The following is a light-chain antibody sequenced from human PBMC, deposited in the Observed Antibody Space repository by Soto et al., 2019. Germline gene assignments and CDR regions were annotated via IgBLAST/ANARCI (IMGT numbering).Light chain of an antibody. CDR1: HDISTY. CDR2: KAS. CDR3: QHYNSYSEA. Sequence: KLTQSASLLSVNVGDRVTITCRASHDISTYLAWYQQKPGKAPKLLIYKASTLKSGVPSRFSGSGYGTEFNLTISSLQTDDFATYYCQHYNSYSEAFGQGTNVDI. J-gene: IGKJ1*01. V-gene: IGKV1-5*03.